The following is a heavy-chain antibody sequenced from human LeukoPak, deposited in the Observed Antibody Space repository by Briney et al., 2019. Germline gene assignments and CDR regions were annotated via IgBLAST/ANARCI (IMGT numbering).Heavy chain of an antibody. Sequence: PSETLSLTCTVSGGSISSSSYYWGWLRQPPGKGLKWIGSIYYSGTNHYNPSLKSRVTISVDTSKNQFSLKLRSVTAADTAVYYCGRDYGDYPYWYFDPWGRGTVVTVSS. CDR1: GGSISSSSYY. D-gene: IGHD4-17*01. CDR3: GRDYGDYPYWYFDP. CDR2: IYYSGTN. J-gene: IGHJ2*01. V-gene: IGHV4-39*01.